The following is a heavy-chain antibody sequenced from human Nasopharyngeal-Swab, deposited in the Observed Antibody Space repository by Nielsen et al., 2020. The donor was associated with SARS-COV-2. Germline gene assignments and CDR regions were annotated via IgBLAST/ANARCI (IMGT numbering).Heavy chain of an antibody. Sequence: GESLKISCKGSGYSFTSYWINWVRQMPGKGLEWMGRIDPSDSYTNYSPSFQGHVSISTDKSINTAYLQWSSLKASDTAMYYRARPLGYGGNSDLDYWGQGTLVTVSS. CDR3: ARPLGYGGNSDLDY. V-gene: IGHV5-10-1*01. J-gene: IGHJ4*02. D-gene: IGHD4-23*01. CDR1: GYSFTSYW. CDR2: IDPSDSYT.